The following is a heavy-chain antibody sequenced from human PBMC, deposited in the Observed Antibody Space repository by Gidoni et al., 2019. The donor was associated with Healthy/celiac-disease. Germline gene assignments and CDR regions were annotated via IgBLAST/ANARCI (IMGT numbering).Heavy chain of an antibody. CDR1: GFTFSRYS. D-gene: IGHD6-13*01. V-gene: IGHV3-21*01. Sequence: EVQLVESGGGLVKPGGSLRLSCAASGFTFSRYSMNWVRQAPGKGLEWVSSISSSSSDIYYADSVKGRFTIARDNAKNSLYLQMNSLRAEDTAVYYCARMGIAAAVTRCMDVWGQGTTVTVSS. CDR3: ARMGIAAAVTRCMDV. CDR2: ISSSSSDI. J-gene: IGHJ6*02.